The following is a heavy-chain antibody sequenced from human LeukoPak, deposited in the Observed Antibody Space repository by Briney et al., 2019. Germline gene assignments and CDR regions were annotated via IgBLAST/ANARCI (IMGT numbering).Heavy chain of an antibody. CDR1: GFTFSSYS. J-gene: IGHJ6*03. CDR2: ISSSSSTI. D-gene: IGHD3-3*01. Sequence: GGSLRLSCAASGFTFSSYSMNWVRQAPGEGLEWVSYISSSSSTIYYADSVKGRFTISRDNAKNSLYLQMNSLRAEDMAVYYCARDPYDFWSGYFRPYYMDVWGKGTTVTVSS. CDR3: ARDPYDFWSGYFRPYYMDV. V-gene: IGHV3-48*01.